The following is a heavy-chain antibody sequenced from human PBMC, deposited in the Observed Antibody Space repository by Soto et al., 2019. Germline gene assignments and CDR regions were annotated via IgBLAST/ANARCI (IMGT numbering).Heavy chain of an antibody. CDR2: ISLSGTTM. CDR1: GFAFDNYE. V-gene: IGHV3-48*03. D-gene: IGHD6-19*01. CDR3: ASNIAVATPGYYYALDV. Sequence: EVQLVESGGGLVQPGGSLRLSCAASGFAFDNYEMNWVRQAPGKGLEWISYISLSGTTMYYADSVKGRFTISRDNAKNSRRLQMKGLRAGDSAVYYCASNIAVATPGYYYALDVWGQGTTVTVSS. J-gene: IGHJ6*02.